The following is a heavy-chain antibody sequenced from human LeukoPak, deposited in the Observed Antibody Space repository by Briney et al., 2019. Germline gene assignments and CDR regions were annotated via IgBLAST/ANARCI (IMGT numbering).Heavy chain of an antibody. Sequence: GGSLRLSCAASGFTFSTYSMNWVRQAPGKGLEWVSYISYSSSAIYYADSVKGRFTISRDNAKNSLYLRMNSLRDEDTDVYYCARDSYGSSGYYYVSDYWGQGTLVTVSS. CDR3: ARDSYGSSGYYYVSDY. CDR1: GFTFSTYS. D-gene: IGHD3-22*01. J-gene: IGHJ4*02. CDR2: ISYSSSAI. V-gene: IGHV3-48*02.